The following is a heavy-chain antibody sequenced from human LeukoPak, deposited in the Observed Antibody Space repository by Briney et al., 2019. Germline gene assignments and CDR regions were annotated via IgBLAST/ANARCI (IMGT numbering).Heavy chain of an antibody. CDR2: ISWDGGST. J-gene: IGHJ6*03. D-gene: IGHD6-25*01. Sequence: GGSLRLSCAASGFTFDDYAMHWVRQAPGKGLEWVSLISWDGGSTYYADSVKGRFTISRDNSNNSVYLQMNSLRTEDTALYYCAKSGYYYYMDVWGKGTTVTASS. V-gene: IGHV3-43*01. CDR3: AKSGYYYYMDV. CDR1: GFTFDDYA.